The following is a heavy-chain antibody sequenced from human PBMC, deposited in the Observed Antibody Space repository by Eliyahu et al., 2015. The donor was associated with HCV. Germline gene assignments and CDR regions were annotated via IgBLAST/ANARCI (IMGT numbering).Heavy chain of an antibody. Sequence: EVQLVESGGGLVQPGGSXRLSXXASGFIFXDYWMSWVRQAPGKGLEWVANINQDGREKYHLNSVKGRFTISRDNAKNSLYLQMNSLTAEDTAVYYCARDPPPWGQGTLVTVSS. CDR3: ARDPPP. CDR1: GFIFXDYW. CDR2: INQDGREK. J-gene: IGHJ5*02. V-gene: IGHV3-7*01.